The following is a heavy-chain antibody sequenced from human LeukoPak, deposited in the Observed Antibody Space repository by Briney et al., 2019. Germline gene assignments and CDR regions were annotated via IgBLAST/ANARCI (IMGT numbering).Heavy chain of an antibody. D-gene: IGHD6-19*01. CDR1: GDSISSGDHY. CDR2: IHYSGST. V-gene: IGHV4-30-4*01. CDR3: ARAAAGTNSWYYFDY. J-gene: IGHJ4*02. Sequence: SQTLSLTCTVSGDSISSGDHYWSWIRQPPGKGLEWIGYIHYSGSTYYNPSLKSRVIISGDMSKNQFSLSLNSLTAADSATYYCARAAAGTNSWYYFDYWGQGTLVTVSS.